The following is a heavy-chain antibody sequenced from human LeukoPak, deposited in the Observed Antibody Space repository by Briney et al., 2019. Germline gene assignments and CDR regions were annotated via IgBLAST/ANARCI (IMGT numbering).Heavy chain of an antibody. Sequence: ASETLSLTCSVSGASITQHYWSWIRQPPGKGLEYIGYFYYDGSTNYTSSVRSRVTILVDTSKNQFTLNLRSVTAADTAKYYCTRGITGHYRSLGGFAFDIWGQGTMVAVS. V-gene: IGHV4-59*11. J-gene: IGHJ3*02. CDR1: GASITQHY. CDR3: TRGITGHYRSLGGFAFDI. CDR2: FYYDGST. D-gene: IGHD3-16*01.